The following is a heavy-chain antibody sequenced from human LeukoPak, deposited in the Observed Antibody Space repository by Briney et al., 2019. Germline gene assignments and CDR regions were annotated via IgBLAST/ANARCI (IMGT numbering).Heavy chain of an antibody. CDR1: GSTFTNYC. V-gene: IGHV3-30*02. J-gene: IGHJ4*02. CDR3: VKDNPLDY. CDR2: ILEDGNNK. D-gene: IGHD1-14*01. Sequence: GRSLTPSYPASGSTFTNYCMLWVRQAPSKGLEWVAFILEDGNNKLYADSMKGRYTISRDNSKNTLYLYNNSLRAEDTAVYYCVKDNPLDYWGQGTLVIVSS.